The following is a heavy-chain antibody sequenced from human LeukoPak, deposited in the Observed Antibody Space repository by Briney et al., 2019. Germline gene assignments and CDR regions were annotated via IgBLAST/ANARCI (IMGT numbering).Heavy chain of an antibody. CDR3: ARGVLRYFDWLSNRRTDAYYFDY. CDR1: GYIFTSYD. D-gene: IGHD3-9*01. CDR2: MNPNSGNT. J-gene: IGHJ4*02. Sequence: ASGKVSCKASGYIFTSYDINWVRQATGQGLEWMGWMNPNSGNTGYAQKFQGRVTMTRNTSISTAYMELSSLRSEDTAVYYCARGVLRYFDWLSNRRTDAYYFDYWGQGTLVTVSS. V-gene: IGHV1-8*01.